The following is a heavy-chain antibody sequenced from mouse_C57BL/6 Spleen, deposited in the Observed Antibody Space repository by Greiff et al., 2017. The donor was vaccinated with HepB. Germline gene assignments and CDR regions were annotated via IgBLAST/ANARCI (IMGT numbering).Heavy chain of an antibody. CDR2: IHPNSGST. Sequence: QVQLQQSGAELVKPGASVKLSCKASGYTFTSYWMHWVKQRPGQGLEWIGMIHPNSGSTNYNEKFKSKATLTVDKSSSTAYMQLSSLTSEDSAVYYCARSYYSNYEAMDYWGQGTSVTVSS. D-gene: IGHD2-5*01. CDR3: ARSYYSNYEAMDY. V-gene: IGHV1-64*01. J-gene: IGHJ4*01. CDR1: GYTFTSYW.